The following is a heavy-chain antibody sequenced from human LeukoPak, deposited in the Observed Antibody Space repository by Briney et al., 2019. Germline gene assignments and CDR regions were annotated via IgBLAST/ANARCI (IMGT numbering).Heavy chain of an antibody. CDR2: IHYSAST. J-gene: IGHJ4*02. D-gene: IGHD3-10*01. CDR1: GGSISSGDFY. CDR3: ARGGELPTYYFDY. Sequence: SETLSLTCTVSGGSISSGDFYWSWIRQHPGKGLEWIGYIHYSASTYCNPSLKSRVTSSVDTSKNQFSLKLSSVTAADTAVYYCARGGELPTYYFDYWGQGTLATVSS. V-gene: IGHV4-31*03.